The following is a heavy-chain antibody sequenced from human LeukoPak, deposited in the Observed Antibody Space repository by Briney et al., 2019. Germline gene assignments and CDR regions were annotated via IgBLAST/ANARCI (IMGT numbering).Heavy chain of an antibody. CDR2: IYYSGST. J-gene: IGHJ3*02. V-gene: IGHV4-59*01. CDR3: ARAGNSYYDILTGYYDAFDI. Sequence: ASETLSLTRTVSGGSISSYYRSWIRQPPGKGLEWIGYIYYSGSTNYNPSLKSRVTISVDTSKNQFSLKLSSVTAADTAVYYCARAGNSYYDILTGYYDAFDIWGEETIGSVSS. D-gene: IGHD3-9*01. CDR1: GGSISSYY.